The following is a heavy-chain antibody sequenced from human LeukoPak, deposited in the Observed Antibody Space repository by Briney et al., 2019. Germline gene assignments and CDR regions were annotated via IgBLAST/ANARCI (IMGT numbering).Heavy chain of an antibody. CDR1: GGTFSSYA. CDR2: IIPILVIA. J-gene: IGHJ4*02. CDR3: ARDSIKRGYSYADY. Sequence: SVKVSCKASGGTFSSYAISWVRQAPGQGLEWMGRIIPILVIANYAQKFQGRVTITADKSTSTAYMELSSLRSEDTAVYYCARDSIKRGYSYADYWGQGTLVTVSS. D-gene: IGHD5-18*01. V-gene: IGHV1-69*04.